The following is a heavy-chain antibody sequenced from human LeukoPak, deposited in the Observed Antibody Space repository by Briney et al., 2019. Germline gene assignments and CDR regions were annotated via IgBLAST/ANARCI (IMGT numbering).Heavy chain of an antibody. Sequence: ASVKVSFKASGYTFTSYGISWVRQAPGQGLEWMGWISSYNGNTNYSQKLQGRVTMTTDTSTSTAYMELRSLRSDDTAVYYCARDLFAGDYDFWSGYPDGYWGQGTLVTVSS. J-gene: IGHJ4*02. D-gene: IGHD3-3*01. CDR1: GYTFTSYG. CDR2: ISSYNGNT. CDR3: ARDLFAGDYDFWSGYPDGY. V-gene: IGHV1-18*01.